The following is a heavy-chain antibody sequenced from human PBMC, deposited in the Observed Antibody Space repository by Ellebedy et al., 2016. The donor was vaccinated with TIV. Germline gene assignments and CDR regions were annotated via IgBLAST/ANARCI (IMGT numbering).Heavy chain of an antibody. Sequence: GESLKISXAASGFTFSSYAMSWVRQAPGKGLEWVSSISGSGTNTYYTDSVKGRFTISRDNSKSTLYLQMNAVGAEDTAIYYCAKGGARGVIRNWFDPWGQGTLVTVPS. CDR1: GFTFSSYA. CDR3: AKGGARGVIRNWFDP. D-gene: IGHD3-10*01. V-gene: IGHV3-23*01. J-gene: IGHJ5*02. CDR2: ISGSGTNT.